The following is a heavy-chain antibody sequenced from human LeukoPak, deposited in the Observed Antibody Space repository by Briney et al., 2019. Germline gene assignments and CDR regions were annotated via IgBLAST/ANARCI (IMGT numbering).Heavy chain of an antibody. CDR3: ARDTRYCSGGTCYSNKLDY. CDR2: NYYSGIT. J-gene: IGHJ4*02. CDR1: GGSITSYY. D-gene: IGHD2-15*01. V-gene: IGHV4-59*01. Sequence: SETLSLTCTVSGGSITSYYWSWIRQPPGKGLEWIGYNYYSGITNYNPSLKSRVTISVDTSKNQFSLKLRSVTAADTALYFCARDTRYCSGGTCYSNKLDYWGQGTLVTVSS.